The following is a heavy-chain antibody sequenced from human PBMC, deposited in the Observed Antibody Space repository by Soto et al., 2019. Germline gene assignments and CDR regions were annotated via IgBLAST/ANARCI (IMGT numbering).Heavy chain of an antibody. D-gene: IGHD2-21*01. CDR1: GGSNNSYY. CDR3: ARRWGGTFDY. V-gene: IGHV4-59*01. Sequence: QVQLQESGPGLVKPSETLSLTCTVSGGSNNSYYWSWIRQPPGKGLEWIGYIYYSGSTNYNPSLKSRVTISVDTSKNQFSLKLSSVTAADTAAYYCARRWGGTFDYWGQGTLVTVSS. J-gene: IGHJ4*02. CDR2: IYYSGST.